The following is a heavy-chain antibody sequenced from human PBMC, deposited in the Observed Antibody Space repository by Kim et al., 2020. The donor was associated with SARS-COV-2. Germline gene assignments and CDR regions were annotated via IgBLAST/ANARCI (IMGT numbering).Heavy chain of an antibody. J-gene: IGHJ4*02. CDR1: GYTFTGYY. V-gene: IGHV1-2*02. D-gene: IGHD1-26*01. CDR2: INPNSGGT. Sequence: ASVKVSCKASGYTFTGYYMHWVRQAPGQGLEWMGWINPNSGGTNYAQKFQGRVTMTRDTSISTAYMELSRLRSDDTAVYYCARAPHSEWVKGFDYWGQGTLVTVSS. CDR3: ARAPHSEWVKGFDY.